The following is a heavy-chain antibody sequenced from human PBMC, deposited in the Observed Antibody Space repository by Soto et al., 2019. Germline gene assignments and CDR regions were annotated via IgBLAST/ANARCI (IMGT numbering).Heavy chain of an antibody. CDR3: AREYPDYGGNSGLWY. Sequence: ASVEVSCKXSGYTFTSYYMHWVRQAPGQGLEWMGIINPSGGSTSYAQKFQGRVTMTRDTSTSTVYMELSSLRSEDTAVYYCAREYPDYGGNSGLWYWGQGTLVTVSS. CDR1: GYTFTSYY. D-gene: IGHD4-17*01. CDR2: INPSGGST. J-gene: IGHJ4*02. V-gene: IGHV1-46*01.